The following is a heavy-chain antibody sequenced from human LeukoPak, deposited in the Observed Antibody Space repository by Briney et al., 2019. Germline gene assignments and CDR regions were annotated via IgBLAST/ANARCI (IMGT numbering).Heavy chain of an antibody. CDR2: IYYSGST. CDR3: ARDVLGGDCTNGVCSYNWFDP. D-gene: IGHD2-8*01. Sequence: SETLSLTCTVSGGSISSSSYYWGWIRQPPGKGLEWIGSIYYSGSTYYNPSLKSRVTISVDTSKNQFSLKLSSVTAADTAVYYCARDVLGGDCTNGVCSYNWFDPWGQGTLVTVSS. J-gene: IGHJ5*02. V-gene: IGHV4-39*07. CDR1: GGSISSSSYY.